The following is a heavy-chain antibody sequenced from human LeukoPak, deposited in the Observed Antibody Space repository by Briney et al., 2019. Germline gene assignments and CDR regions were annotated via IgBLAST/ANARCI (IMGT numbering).Heavy chain of an antibody. J-gene: IGHJ4*02. CDR1: GFTFSNYW. Sequence: PGGSLRLSGAASGFTFSNYWMHWVRQGPGKGLVWVSRINSDGRIASYADSVKGRFTISRDNAKNTLYLQMNSLRAEDTAVYYCARDLRTPSDTNIAIDYWGQGTLVTVSS. CDR2: INSDGRIA. CDR3: ARDLRTPSDTNIAIDY. D-gene: IGHD4-23*01. V-gene: IGHV3-74*01.